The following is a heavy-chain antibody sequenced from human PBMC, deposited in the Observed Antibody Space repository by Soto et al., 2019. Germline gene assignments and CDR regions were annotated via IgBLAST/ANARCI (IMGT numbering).Heavy chain of an antibody. J-gene: IGHJ6*02. Sequence: PGGSLRLSCAASGFTFSSYAMSWVRQAPGKGLEWVSAISGSGGSTYYADSVKGRFTISRDNSKNTLYLQMNSLRAEDTAVYYCAKAMGYSYGYYYGMDVWGQGTTVTV. CDR2: ISGSGGST. CDR1: GFTFSSYA. CDR3: AKAMGYSYGYYYGMDV. D-gene: IGHD5-18*01. V-gene: IGHV3-23*01.